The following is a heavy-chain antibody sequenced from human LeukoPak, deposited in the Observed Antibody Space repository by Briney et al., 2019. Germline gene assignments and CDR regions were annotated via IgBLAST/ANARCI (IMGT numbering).Heavy chain of an antibody. J-gene: IGHJ5*02. V-gene: IGHV3-9*01. CDR2: ISWNSGSI. Sequence: PGRSLRLSCAASGFTFDDYAMHWARQAPGKGLEWVSGISWNSGSIGYADSVKDRFTISRDNAKNSLYLQMNSLRADDTAMYYCARVNQGEWFDPWGQGTLVTVSS. D-gene: IGHD3-10*01. CDR1: GFTFDDYA. CDR3: ARVNQGEWFDP.